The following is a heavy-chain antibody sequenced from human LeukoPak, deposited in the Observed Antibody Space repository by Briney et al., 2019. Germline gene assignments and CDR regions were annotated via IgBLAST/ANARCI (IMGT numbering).Heavy chain of an antibody. CDR3: AKDRVAAAGNFDY. CDR2: ISGSGGST. D-gene: IGHD6-13*01. Sequence: GGSLRLSCAASGFTFSNYGMSWVRQAPGKGLEWVSAISGSGGSTYYADSVKGRFTISRDNSKNTLYLQMNSLRAEDTAVYYCAKDRVAAAGNFDYWGQGTLVTVSS. CDR1: GFTFSNYG. J-gene: IGHJ4*02. V-gene: IGHV3-23*01.